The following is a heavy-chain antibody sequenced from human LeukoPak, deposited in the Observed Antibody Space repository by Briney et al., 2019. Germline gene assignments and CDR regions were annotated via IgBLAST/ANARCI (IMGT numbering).Heavy chain of an antibody. CDR2: IYYSGST. D-gene: IGHD4-17*01. Sequence: SETLSLTCTVSGGSISSYYWSWIRQPPGKGLEWIGYIYYSGSTNYNPSLKSRVTISVDTSKNQFSLRLRSVTAADTAVYYCARWHGDYVDYWGQGTLVTVSS. CDR3: ARWHGDYVDY. J-gene: IGHJ4*02. CDR1: GGSISSYY. V-gene: IGHV4-59*12.